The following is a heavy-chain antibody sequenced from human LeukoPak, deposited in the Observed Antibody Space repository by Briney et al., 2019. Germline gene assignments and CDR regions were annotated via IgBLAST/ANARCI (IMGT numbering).Heavy chain of an antibody. CDR2: FDPEDGET. CDR1: GYTLTELS. Sequence: ASVKVSCKVSGYTLTELSMHWVRQAPGKGLEWMGGFDPEDGETIYAQKFQGRVTMTEDTSTDTAYMELSSLRSEDTAVYYCARIGSSGYYLAYYYMDVWGKGTTVTVSS. V-gene: IGHV1-24*01. J-gene: IGHJ6*03. CDR3: ARIGSSGYYLAYYYMDV. D-gene: IGHD3-22*01.